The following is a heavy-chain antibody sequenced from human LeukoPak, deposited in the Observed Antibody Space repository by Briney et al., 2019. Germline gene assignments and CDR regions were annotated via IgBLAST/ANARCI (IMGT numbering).Heavy chain of an antibody. J-gene: IGHJ4*02. CDR3: ATYRQVLLPFES. D-gene: IGHD2-8*02. V-gene: IGHV3-23*01. Sequence: GGSLRLSCAASGFTFSTFAMIWVRQPPGKGLEWVSSIFPSGGEIHYAGSVRGRFTISRDNSKSALSLQMNSLRAEDTAIYYCATYRQVLLPFESWGQGTLVTVSS. CDR2: IFPSGGEI. CDR1: GFTFSTFA.